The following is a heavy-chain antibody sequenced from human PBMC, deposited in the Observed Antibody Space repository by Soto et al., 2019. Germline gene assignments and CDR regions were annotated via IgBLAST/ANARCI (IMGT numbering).Heavy chain of an antibody. J-gene: IGHJ5*02. Sequence: SETLSLTCAVYGGSFSGYYWSWIRQPPGKGLEWIGYIYYSGSTNYNPSLKSRVTISVDTSKNQFSLKLSSVTAADTAVYYCARDPGNWFDPWGQGTLVTVSS. CDR2: IYYSGST. V-gene: IGHV4-34*01. CDR1: GGSFSGYY. CDR3: ARDPGNWFDP. D-gene: IGHD3-10*01.